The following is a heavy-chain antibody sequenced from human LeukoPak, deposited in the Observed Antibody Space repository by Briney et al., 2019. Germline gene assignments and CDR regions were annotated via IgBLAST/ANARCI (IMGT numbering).Heavy chain of an antibody. CDR2: IYYSGST. J-gene: IGHJ4*02. Sequence: PLETLSLTCAVSGGSISSSSYYWGWIRQPPGKGLEWIGSIYYSGSTYYNPSLKSRVTISVDTSKNQFSLKLSSVTAADTAVYYCARLYYYGSGSYARYFDYWGQGTLVTVSS. D-gene: IGHD3-10*01. CDR1: GGSISSSSYY. CDR3: ARLYYYGSGSYARYFDY. V-gene: IGHV4-39*01.